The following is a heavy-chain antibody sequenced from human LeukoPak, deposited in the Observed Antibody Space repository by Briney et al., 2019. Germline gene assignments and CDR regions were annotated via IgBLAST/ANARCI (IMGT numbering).Heavy chain of an antibody. Sequence: PGGSLRLSCAASGFTFSSYSMNWVRQAPGKGLEWVSSISSSSSYIYYADSVKGRFTISRDNAKNSLYLQMNSLRAEDTAVYYCARTQVIYSSGYSGGAFDIWGQGTMVTVSS. J-gene: IGHJ3*02. CDR2: ISSSSSYI. D-gene: IGHD3-22*01. CDR3: ARTQVIYSSGYSGGAFDI. V-gene: IGHV3-21*01. CDR1: GFTFSSYS.